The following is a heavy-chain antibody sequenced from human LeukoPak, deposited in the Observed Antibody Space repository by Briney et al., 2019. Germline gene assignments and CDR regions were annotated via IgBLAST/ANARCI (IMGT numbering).Heavy chain of an antibody. J-gene: IGHJ3*02. Sequence: GGSLRLSCAASGFTVSSNYMSWVRQAPGKGPEWVSVIYSGGSTYYADSVKGRFTISRDNSKNTLYLQMNSLRAEDTAVYYCARGASEGSYSYAFDIWGQGTMVTVSS. CDR3: ARGASEGSYSYAFDI. V-gene: IGHV3-66*01. CDR2: IYSGGST. D-gene: IGHD1-26*01. CDR1: GFTVSSNY.